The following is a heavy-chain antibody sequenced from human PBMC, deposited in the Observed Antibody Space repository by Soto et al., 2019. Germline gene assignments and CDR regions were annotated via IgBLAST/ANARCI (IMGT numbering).Heavy chain of an antibody. V-gene: IGHV3-35*01. D-gene: IGHD3-22*01. CDR3: VRTYYYDSSGYYYPYYYYGMDV. Sequence: GESLKISCAASGFTFSNSDMNWVHQAPGKGLEWVSGVSWNGSRTHYADSVKGRFIISRDNSRNTLYLQTNSLRAEDTAVYYCVRTYYYDSSGYYYPYYYYGMDVWGQGTTVTVSS. J-gene: IGHJ6*02. CDR1: GFTFSNSD. CDR2: VSWNGSRT.